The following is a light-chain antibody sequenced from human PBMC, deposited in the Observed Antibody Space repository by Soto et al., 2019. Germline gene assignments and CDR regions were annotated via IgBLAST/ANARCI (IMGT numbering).Light chain of an antibody. Sequence: DIQMTQSPSTLSASVGDRVTITSRASQSISSRLAWYQQKSGKAPNLLIYDASSLEGGVPSRFSGSASETEFTLTISSQQPDDFATYYCQQYINGWTFGQGTKVEIK. CDR1: QSISSR. V-gene: IGKV1-5*01. CDR3: QQYINGWT. J-gene: IGKJ1*01. CDR2: DAS.